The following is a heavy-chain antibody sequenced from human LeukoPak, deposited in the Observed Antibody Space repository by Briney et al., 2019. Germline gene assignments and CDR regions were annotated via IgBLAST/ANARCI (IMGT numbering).Heavy chain of an antibody. CDR3: ASFDRSGWHYFDY. Sequence: GGSLRLSCAASGFTFSSYSMSWVRQAPGKGLEWVSSISSRSGYIYYGDSVKGRFTISRDNAKNSLYLQMNTLRAEDTAVYYCASFDRSGWHYFDYWGQGTLVTVSA. D-gene: IGHD6-19*01. J-gene: IGHJ4*02. CDR2: ISSRSGYI. V-gene: IGHV3-21*01. CDR1: GFTFSSYS.